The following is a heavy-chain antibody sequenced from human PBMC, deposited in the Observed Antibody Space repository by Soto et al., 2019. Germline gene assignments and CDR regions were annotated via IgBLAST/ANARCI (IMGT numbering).Heavy chain of an antibody. Sequence: EVQLVQSGAEVKKPGESLKISCQGSGYSFSTSWIGWVRQMPGKGLEWMGIIYPGDSDTRYSPSFQGQVTISANKSISTAFLQWSSLKASDTATYYCARTTIAGIRGYFDYWGQGTLVTASS. V-gene: IGHV5-51*01. CDR1: GYSFSTSW. CDR3: ARTTIAGIRGYFDY. J-gene: IGHJ4*02. CDR2: IYPGDSDT. D-gene: IGHD2-21*01.